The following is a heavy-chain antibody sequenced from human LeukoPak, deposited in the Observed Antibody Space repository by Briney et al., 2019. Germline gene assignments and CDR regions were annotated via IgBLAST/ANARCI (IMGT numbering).Heavy chain of an antibody. Sequence: PGGSLRLSCAASEFTFSTYAMSWVRQAPGKGLEWVSGISGGGGTTYYADSVKGRFTISRDNSKNTLYLQMNSLRADDTAVYYCAKGNYGSGSYYGLDYWGQGTLVTVSS. J-gene: IGHJ4*02. CDR3: AKGNYGSGSYYGLDY. CDR1: EFTFSTYA. D-gene: IGHD3-10*01. CDR2: ISGGGGTT. V-gene: IGHV3-23*01.